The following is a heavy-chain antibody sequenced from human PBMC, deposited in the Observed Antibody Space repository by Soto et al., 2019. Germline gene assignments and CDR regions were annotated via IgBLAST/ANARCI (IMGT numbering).Heavy chain of an antibody. CDR2: IIPIIGII. CDR3: AGDPDSHYNDSHASSYP. CDR1: GGTFSTYT. V-gene: IGHV1-69*04. D-gene: IGHD4-4*01. Sequence: ASVKVSCKASGGTFSTYTITWVRQAPGQGFEWMGRIIPIIGIINYAQKFQGRVTISADKFTGTAYMELTGLRSDDTAVYYCAGDPDSHYNDSHASSYPWGQGTLVTVSS. J-gene: IGHJ5*02.